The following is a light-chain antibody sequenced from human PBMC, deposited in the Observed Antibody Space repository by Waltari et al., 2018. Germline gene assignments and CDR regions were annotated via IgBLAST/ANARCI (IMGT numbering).Light chain of an antibody. CDR1: SSNLGHKA. V-gene: IGLV1-36*01. CDR2: YDD. CDR3: AAWDDSLSGYV. Sequence: HSVLTQPPPLSEDHRHGVTISCSGSSSNLGHKAVTRYHQLPGQAPKLLIYYDDLLPSGVSDRFSGSKSGTSASLAISGLQSEDEADYYCAAWDDSLSGYVFGTGTKVTVL. J-gene: IGLJ1*01.